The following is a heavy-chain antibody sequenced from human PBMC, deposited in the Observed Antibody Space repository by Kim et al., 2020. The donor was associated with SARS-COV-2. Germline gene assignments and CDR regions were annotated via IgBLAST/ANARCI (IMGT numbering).Heavy chain of an antibody. Sequence: SETLSLTCTVSGGSISSYYWSWIRQPPGKGLEWIGYIYYSGSTNYNPSLKSRVTISVDTSKNQFSLKLSSVTAADTAVYYCARDGSSSWYDHRFDPCGKG. V-gene: IGHV4-59*01. D-gene: IGHD6-13*01. J-gene: IGHJ5*02. CDR2: IYYSGST. CDR1: GGSISSYY. CDR3: ARDGSSSWYDHRFDP.